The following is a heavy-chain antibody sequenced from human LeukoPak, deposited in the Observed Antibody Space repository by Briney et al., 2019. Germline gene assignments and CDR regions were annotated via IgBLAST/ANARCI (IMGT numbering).Heavy chain of an antibody. CDR3: ARENRHSSDWYGAFDI. J-gene: IGHJ3*02. Sequence: GGSLRLSCGASGLTVSSYGMSWVRQAPGKGLEWVSTIIGSAVNTYYADSVKGRFTISRDDSKNTVYLQMDSLITEDTAVYYCARENRHSSDWYGAFDIWGQGTMVTVSS. CDR2: IIGSAVNT. CDR1: GLTVSSYG. V-gene: IGHV3-23*01. D-gene: IGHD6-19*01.